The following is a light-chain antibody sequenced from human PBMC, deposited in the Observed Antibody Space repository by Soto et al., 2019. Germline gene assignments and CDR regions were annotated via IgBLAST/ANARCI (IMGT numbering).Light chain of an antibody. V-gene: IGKV3-15*01. Sequence: EIFMTQSPAMLSVSPGERATLSCRASQNVNNRLAWYQQKAGQPPRLLIYGASTRATGIPARFSGSGSGTEFTLTISSLQSEDFAVYYCRHFNSWPLLFGQGT. CDR3: RHFNSWPLL. CDR1: QNVNNR. J-gene: IGKJ1*01. CDR2: GAS.